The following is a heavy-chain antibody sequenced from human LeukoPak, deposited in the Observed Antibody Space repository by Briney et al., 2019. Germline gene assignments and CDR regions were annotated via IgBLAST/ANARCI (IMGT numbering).Heavy chain of an antibody. CDR3: AELGITMIGGV. Sequence: GGSLRLSCAASGFTFSSYEMNWVRPAAGKGLEWVSYISSSGSTIFYADSVKGRFTISRDNAKNSLYLQKNRLRAEDTAVYYCAELGITMIGGVWGKGTMVTISS. V-gene: IGHV3-48*03. CDR2: ISSSGSTI. D-gene: IGHD3-10*02. J-gene: IGHJ6*04. CDR1: GFTFSSYE.